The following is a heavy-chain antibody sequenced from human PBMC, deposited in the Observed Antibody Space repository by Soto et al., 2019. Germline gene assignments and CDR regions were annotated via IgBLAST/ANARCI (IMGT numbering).Heavy chain of an antibody. D-gene: IGHD3-22*01. V-gene: IGHV4-39*01. J-gene: IGHJ4*02. CDR1: GASISSSSFY. CDR2: IYYDGST. Sequence: SETLSLTCTVSGASISSSSFYWGWIRQPPGKGLESIANIYYDGSTYYNPSLKSRVTISFDTSKNQFSLKLSSVTAADTAVYYCARMNYYDTSGYPFDYWGQGMMVTVSS. CDR3: ARMNYYDTSGYPFDY.